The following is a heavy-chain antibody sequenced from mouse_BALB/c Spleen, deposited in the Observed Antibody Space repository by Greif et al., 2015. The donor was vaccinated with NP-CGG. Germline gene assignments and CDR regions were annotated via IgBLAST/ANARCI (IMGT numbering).Heavy chain of an antibody. V-gene: IGHV1-80*01. CDR3: AKETTVGGYYFAY. J-gene: IGHJ2*01. CDR1: GYAFSSYW. CDR2: IYPGDGDT. D-gene: IGHD1-1*01. Sequence: VQLQQSGAELVRPGSSVKISCKASGYAFSSYWMNWVKQRPGQGLKWIGQIYPGDGDTNYNGKFKGKATLTADKSSSTSFMQLSSVTSEDSALYFWAKETTVGGYYFAYWGQGTTLTVSS.